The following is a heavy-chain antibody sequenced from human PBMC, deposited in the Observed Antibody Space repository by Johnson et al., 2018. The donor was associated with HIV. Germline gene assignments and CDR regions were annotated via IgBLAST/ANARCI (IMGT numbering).Heavy chain of an antibody. CDR2: IYSGGNT. V-gene: IGHV3-66*01. CDR1: GFTVSSNY. Sequence: VQLVESGGGLVQPGGSLRLSCAASGFTVSSNYMNWVRQAPGKGLEWVSVIYSGGNTYYADSVKGRFTISRDNSKNTLYLQMNSLRAGDTAVYYCARESPGYAFDIWGQGTMVTVSS. J-gene: IGHJ3*02. CDR3: ARESPGYAFDI. D-gene: IGHD1-1*01.